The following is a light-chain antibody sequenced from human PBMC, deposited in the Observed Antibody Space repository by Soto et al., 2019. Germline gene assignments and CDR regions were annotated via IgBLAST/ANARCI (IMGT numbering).Light chain of an antibody. V-gene: IGLV2-8*01. J-gene: IGLJ1*01. CDR3: SSFAGSNNLI. Sequence: QSVLTQPPSASGSPGQSVTISCTGTSSDVGGYNYVSWYQQHPGKAPKLMLYEVTKRPSGVPDRFSGSKSGNTASLTVSGLQPEDEADYYCSSFAGSNNLIFGSGTKLTVL. CDR1: SSDVGGYNY. CDR2: EVT.